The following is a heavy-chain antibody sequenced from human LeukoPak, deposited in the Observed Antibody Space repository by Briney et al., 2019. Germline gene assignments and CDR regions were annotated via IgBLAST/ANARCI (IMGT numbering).Heavy chain of an antibody. CDR2: ISGSGDTT. V-gene: IGHV3-23*01. D-gene: IGHD1/OR15-1a*01. CDR1: GFTFSNYA. CDR3: AKDRGTSPPSYHYGMDV. J-gene: IGHJ6*02. Sequence: PGGSLRLSCAASGFTFSNYAMSWVRQAPGKGLEWVSVISGSGDTTFYADSVKGRFTISRDNSKNTLYLQMNSLRAEDTAVYYCAKDRGTSPPSYHYGMDVWGQGTTVTVSS.